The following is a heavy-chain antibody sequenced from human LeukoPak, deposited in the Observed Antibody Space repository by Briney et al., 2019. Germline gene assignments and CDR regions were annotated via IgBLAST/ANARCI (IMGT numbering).Heavy chain of an antibody. J-gene: IGHJ4*02. CDR2: VSYSGST. CDR3: ARVLSGTLDY. D-gene: IGHD1-26*01. Sequence: SETLSLTCTVSGASINIYTYYWGWIRQPPGKGLEWIGSVSYSGSTYYNPSLKSRVTISVDTSKNQFSLKLSSVTAADTAVYYCARVLSGTLDYWGQGTLVTVSS. V-gene: IGHV4-39*01. CDR1: GASINIYTYY.